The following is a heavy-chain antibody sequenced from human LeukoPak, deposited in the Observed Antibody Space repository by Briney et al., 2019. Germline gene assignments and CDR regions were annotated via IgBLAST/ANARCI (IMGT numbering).Heavy chain of an antibody. CDR1: GGSISSYY. J-gene: IGHJ4*02. D-gene: IGHD2-15*01. V-gene: IGHV4-59*08. Sequence: PSETLSLTCTVYGGSISSYYWGWIRQPPGKGREWIGYIYYSGTSNYNPSLKSRITISVDAPKNQFSLKLSSVTAADTAVYYCAQHSNGGDCSGGSCYVFDYWGQGTLVTASS. CDR3: AQHSNGGDCSGGSCYVFDY. CDR2: IYYSGTS.